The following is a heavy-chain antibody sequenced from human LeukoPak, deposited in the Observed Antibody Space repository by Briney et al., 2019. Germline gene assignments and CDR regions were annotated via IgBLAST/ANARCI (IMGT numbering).Heavy chain of an antibody. Sequence: SETLSLTCSVSGCSISSYFWSWVRQPPGKGLEWIVCFYHSGSTNYNPSLKSRVTTSVDTSKNQFSLRLNSVTAADTAVYCCASTQQWLAFDYWGQGILVTVSS. V-gene: IGHV4-59*01. D-gene: IGHD6-19*01. CDR3: ASTQQWLAFDY. CDR1: GCSISSYF. J-gene: IGHJ4*02. CDR2: FYHSGST.